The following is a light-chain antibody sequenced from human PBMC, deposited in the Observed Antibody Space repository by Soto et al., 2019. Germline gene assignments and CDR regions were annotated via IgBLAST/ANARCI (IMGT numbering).Light chain of an antibody. Sequence: SYELTQPPSVSVSPGQTASITCSGDKLGDKYACWYQQKPGQSPVLVIYQDTKRPSGIPERFSGSNSGNTATLTISGTQALDEADYYCQARDSSIVVFGGATKLTVL. CDR3: QARDSSIVV. J-gene: IGLJ2*01. CDR2: QDT. CDR1: KLGDKY. V-gene: IGLV3-1*01.